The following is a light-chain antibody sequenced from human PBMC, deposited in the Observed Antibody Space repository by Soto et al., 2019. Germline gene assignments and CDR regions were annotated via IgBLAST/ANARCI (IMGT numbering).Light chain of an antibody. CDR2: EVT. J-gene: IGLJ2*01. Sequence: QSALTQPASVSGSPAQSITISCTGTNSDVGAYNYVSWYQHHPGKAPKLLIYEVTNRPSGISNRFSGSKSGNTASLTISGLQPEDEANYYCGSYTSSSTLVFGAGTKLTVL. CDR3: GSYTSSSTLV. CDR1: NSDVGAYNY. V-gene: IGLV2-14*01.